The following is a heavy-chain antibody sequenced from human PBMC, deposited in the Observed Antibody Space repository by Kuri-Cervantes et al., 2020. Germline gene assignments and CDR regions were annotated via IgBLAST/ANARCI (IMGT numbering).Heavy chain of an antibody. CDR3: VRDSNYEADY. V-gene: IGHV1-18*01. CDR1: GYTFTSYG. D-gene: IGHD1-7*01. Sequence: ASVKVSCKASGYTFTSYGISWVRQAPGQGPEWMGWISAYNGDTNYAQKLQGRVTMTTDTSTSTAYMELRSLRSDDTADYYCVRDSNYEADYWGQGTLVTVSS. CDR2: ISAYNGDT. J-gene: IGHJ4*02.